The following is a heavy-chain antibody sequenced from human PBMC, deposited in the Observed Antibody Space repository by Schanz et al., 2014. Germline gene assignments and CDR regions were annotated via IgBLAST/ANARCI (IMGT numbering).Heavy chain of an antibody. Sequence: EVQLVESGGGLVQPGGSLRLSCAASGFIFDNHAMHWVRQAPGKGLEWVSGISWNSGNIAYADSVKGRFTISRDNAKTSLYLQMSSLRDEDTAIYYCVRDYNWGFDNWGQGTLVTVSS. CDR1: GFIFDNHA. V-gene: IGHV3-9*01. CDR3: VRDYNWGFDN. D-gene: IGHD7-27*01. J-gene: IGHJ4*02. CDR2: ISWNSGNI.